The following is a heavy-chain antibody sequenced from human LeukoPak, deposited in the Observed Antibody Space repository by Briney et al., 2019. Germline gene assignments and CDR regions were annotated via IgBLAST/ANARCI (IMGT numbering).Heavy chain of an antibody. CDR3: ARQIVRVRPDAFDI. Sequence: PSETLSLTCTVSGGSISSSSYYWGWIRQPPGKGLEWIGSIYYSGSTYYNPSLKSRVTISVDTSKNQFSLKLSSVTAADTAVYYCARQIVRVRPDAFDIWGQGTMVTVSS. CDR1: GGSISSSSYY. J-gene: IGHJ3*02. CDR2: IYYSGST. D-gene: IGHD3-10*01. V-gene: IGHV4-39*01.